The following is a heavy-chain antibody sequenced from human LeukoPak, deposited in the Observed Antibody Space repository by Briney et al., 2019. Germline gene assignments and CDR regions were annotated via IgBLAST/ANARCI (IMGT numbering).Heavy chain of an antibody. V-gene: IGHV1-2*02. CDR3: ARDSPLAY. D-gene: IGHD3-16*01. CDR2: INPNCGGT. CDR1: GYTFTDYY. J-gene: IGHJ4*02. Sequence: ASVKVSCKASGYTFTDYYMHWVRQAPGQGLEWMGWINPNCGGTKYAQKFQGRVTMTRDTSISTAYMELSSLRPDDTAVYYCARDSPLAYWGQGALVTVSS.